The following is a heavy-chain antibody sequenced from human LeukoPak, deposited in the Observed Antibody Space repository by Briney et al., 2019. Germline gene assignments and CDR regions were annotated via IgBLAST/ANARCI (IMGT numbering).Heavy chain of an antibody. CDR3: AREGYYGSGSPPSLYFDY. Sequence: GGSLRLSCAASGFTFSSYSMNWVRQAPGKGLEWVSYISSSSSTIYYADSVEGRFTISRDNSRSTLYLQMNSLRPEDTAIYYCAREGYYGSGSPPSLYFDYWGQGTLVTVSS. V-gene: IGHV3-48*01. D-gene: IGHD3-10*01. CDR2: ISSSSSTI. CDR1: GFTFSSYS. J-gene: IGHJ4*02.